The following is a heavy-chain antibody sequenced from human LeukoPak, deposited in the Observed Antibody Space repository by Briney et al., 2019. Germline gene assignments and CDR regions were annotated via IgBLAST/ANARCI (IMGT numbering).Heavy chain of an antibody. CDR1: GYTFTSYG. Sequence: ASVKVSCKASGYTFTSYGISWVRQAPGQGLEWMGWISAYNGNTKYAQKLQGRVTMTTDTSTSTAYVELRSLRSDDTAVYYCARVHYDILTGYSYFDDWGQGTLVTVS. J-gene: IGHJ4*02. V-gene: IGHV1-18*01. CDR3: ARVHYDILTGYSYFDD. D-gene: IGHD3-9*01. CDR2: ISAYNGNT.